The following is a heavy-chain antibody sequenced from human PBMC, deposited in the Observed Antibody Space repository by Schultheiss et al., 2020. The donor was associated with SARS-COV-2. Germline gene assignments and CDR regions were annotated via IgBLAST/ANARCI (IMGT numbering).Heavy chain of an antibody. D-gene: IGHD6-6*01. Sequence: SQTLSLTCAVYGGSFSGYYWGWIRQPPGKGLEWIGSIYYSGSTYYNPSLKSRVTISVDTSKNQFSLKLSSVTAADTAVYYCASTGFYSSSSGWFDPWGQGTLVTVSS. CDR2: IYYSGST. V-gene: IGHV4-39*01. CDR3: ASTGFYSSSSGWFDP. CDR1: GGSFSGYY. J-gene: IGHJ5*02.